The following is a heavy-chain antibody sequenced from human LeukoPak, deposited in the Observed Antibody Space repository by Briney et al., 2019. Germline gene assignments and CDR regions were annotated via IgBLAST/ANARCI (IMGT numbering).Heavy chain of an antibody. V-gene: IGHV3-23*01. CDR1: EFYFSIHY. D-gene: IGHD4-17*01. CDR2: ISISGSKT. Sequence: GGSLRLSCAASEFYFSIHYMTWVRQAPGKGLEWVSAISISGSKTYYAESVKGRFNISRENSKNTLYLQMNSLRAEDTAVYYCANEIRPNDYWGQGALVTVSS. J-gene: IGHJ4*02. CDR3: ANEIRPNDY.